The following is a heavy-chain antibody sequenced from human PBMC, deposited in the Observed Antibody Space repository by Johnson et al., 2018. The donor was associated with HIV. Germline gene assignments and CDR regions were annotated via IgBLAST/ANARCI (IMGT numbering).Heavy chain of an antibody. CDR1: GFTFDDYA. CDR2: ISWNSGSI. V-gene: IGHV3-9*01. Sequence: VQVVESGGGLVQPGRSLRLSCAASGFTFDDYAMHWVRQAPGKGLEWVSGISWNSGSIGYADSVKGRFTISRDNAKNSLYLQMNSLRAEDTAVYYCAREVAAVGDAFDIWGQGTMVTVSS. D-gene: IGHD6-13*01. CDR3: AREVAAVGDAFDI. J-gene: IGHJ3*02.